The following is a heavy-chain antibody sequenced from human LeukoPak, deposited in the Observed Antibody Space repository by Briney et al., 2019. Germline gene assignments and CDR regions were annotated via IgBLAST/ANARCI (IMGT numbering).Heavy chain of an antibody. D-gene: IGHD6-19*01. CDR1: GFTFADYA. V-gene: IGHV3-9*01. Sequence: GGSLRLSCAASGFTFADYAMHWVRQAPGKGLGWVSGISWNSGSIGYADSVRGRFTISRDNAKNSLYLQMNSLRAEDTALYYCAKDTSSGWPKGGWFDPWGQGTLVTVSS. J-gene: IGHJ5*02. CDR3: AKDTSSGWPKGGWFDP. CDR2: ISWNSGSI.